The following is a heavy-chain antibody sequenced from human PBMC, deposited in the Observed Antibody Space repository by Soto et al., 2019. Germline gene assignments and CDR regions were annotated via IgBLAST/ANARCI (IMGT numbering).Heavy chain of an antibody. CDR1: GFTFSSYG. J-gene: IGHJ4*02. V-gene: IGHV3-33*01. Sequence: GGSLRLSCAASGFTFSSYGMHWVRQAPGKGLEWVAVIWYDGSNKYYADSVKGRFTISRDNSKNTLYLQMNSLRAEDTAVYYCARIAARTVLDDYWGQGTLVTVSS. D-gene: IGHD2-15*01. CDR2: IWYDGSNK. CDR3: ARIAARTVLDDY.